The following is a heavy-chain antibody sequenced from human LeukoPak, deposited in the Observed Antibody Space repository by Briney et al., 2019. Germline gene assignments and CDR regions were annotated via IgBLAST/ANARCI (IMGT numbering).Heavy chain of an antibody. D-gene: IGHD2-2*01. CDR2: ISAYNGNT. Sequence: ASVKVSCKASGYTFTSYGISWVRQAPGQGLEWMGWISAYNGNTNYAQKLQGKVTMTTDTSTSTAYMELRSLRSDDTAVYYCARDYCSSTSCYAQDGYNGMSFDYWGQGTLVTVSS. V-gene: IGHV1-18*01. CDR1: GYTFTSYG. J-gene: IGHJ4*02. CDR3: ARDYCSSTSCYAQDGYNGMSFDY.